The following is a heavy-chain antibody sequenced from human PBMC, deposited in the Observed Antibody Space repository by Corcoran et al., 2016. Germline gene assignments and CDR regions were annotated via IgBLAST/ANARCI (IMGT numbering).Heavy chain of an antibody. CDR2: INPNSGGT. CDR1: GYTFTGYY. Sequence: QVQLVQSGAEVKKPGASVKVSCKASGYTFTGYYMHWVRQAPGQGLEWMGWINPNSGGTNYAQKFQGRVTMTRDTSISTAYMELSRLRSDDTAVYYCARGAYCGGDCYMYYFDYWGQGTLVTVSS. J-gene: IGHJ4*02. V-gene: IGHV1-2*02. D-gene: IGHD2-21*02. CDR3: ARGAYCGGDCYMYYFDY.